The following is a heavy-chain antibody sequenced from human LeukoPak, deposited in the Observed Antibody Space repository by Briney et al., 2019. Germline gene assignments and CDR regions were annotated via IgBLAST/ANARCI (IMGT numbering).Heavy chain of an antibody. V-gene: IGHV3-11*01. CDR3: AGTYSGYASPDY. D-gene: IGHD5-12*01. CDR2: ISSSGSTI. J-gene: IGHJ4*02. Sequence: PGGSLRLSCAASGFTFSDYYMSWIRQAPGKGLERVSYISSSGSTIYYADSVKGRFTISRDNAKNSLYLQMNSLRAEDTAVYYCAGTYSGYASPDYWGQGTLVTVSS. CDR1: GFTFSDYY.